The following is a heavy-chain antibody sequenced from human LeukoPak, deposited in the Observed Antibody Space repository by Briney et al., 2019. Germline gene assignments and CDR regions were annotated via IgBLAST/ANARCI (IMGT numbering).Heavy chain of an antibody. D-gene: IGHD3-10*01. V-gene: IGHV3-74*01. CDR1: GFTFTNRL. CDR2: IRPDGRET. J-gene: IGHJ4*02. CDR3: GRDDLLGSGRVDY. Sequence: AGSLRLSCAASGFTFTNRLMHWVHQAPAKGLLWVSRIRPDGRETNHAGAVKGRFTISRDNAKNTLYLQMHSLGDEDTAVYFCGRDDLLGSGRVDYWGQGVLVTVSS.